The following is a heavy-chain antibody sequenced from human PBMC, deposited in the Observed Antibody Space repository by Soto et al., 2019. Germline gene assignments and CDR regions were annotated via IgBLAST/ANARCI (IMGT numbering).Heavy chain of an antibody. CDR2: IYHTGST. CDR3: ARVRDGSYNFDY. V-gene: IGHV4-61*01. CDR1: GVSVSSGSYY. D-gene: IGHD1-26*01. J-gene: IGHJ4*02. Sequence: SETLSLTCTVSGVSVSSGSYYWSWIRQPPGKGLEWIGYIYHTGSTDYNPSLKSRVTISVDTSKNQFSLNLSSVTAADTAVYYCARVRDGSYNFDYWGQGTLVTVSS.